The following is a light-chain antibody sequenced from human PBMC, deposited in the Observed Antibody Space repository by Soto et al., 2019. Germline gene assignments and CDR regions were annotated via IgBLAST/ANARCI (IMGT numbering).Light chain of an antibody. CDR2: GAS. CDR3: QHYNNWPLLT. CDR1: QSVSNN. Sequence: EIVMTQSPATLSVSPGERATLSCRASQSVSNNLAWYQQRPGQAPRLLIYGASTRATGIPGRFSGSGSGTEFTLTISSLQSEDFAVYYCQHYNNWPLLTFGGGTKVDIK. V-gene: IGKV3-15*01. J-gene: IGKJ4*01.